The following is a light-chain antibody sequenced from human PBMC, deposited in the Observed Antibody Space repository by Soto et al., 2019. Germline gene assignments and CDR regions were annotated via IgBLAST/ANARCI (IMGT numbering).Light chain of an antibody. CDR2: GAS. Sequence: EIVLTQSPGTLSLSPGEGATLSCRASQSVSTNFFAWYQQKPGQAPRLLIYGASTRATGIPDRFSGSGSGTDLTLTISRLEPEYFAVYYCQQYGRTSWTFGQGTKVEIK. CDR1: QSVSTNF. J-gene: IGKJ1*01. V-gene: IGKV3-20*01. CDR3: QQYGRTSWT.